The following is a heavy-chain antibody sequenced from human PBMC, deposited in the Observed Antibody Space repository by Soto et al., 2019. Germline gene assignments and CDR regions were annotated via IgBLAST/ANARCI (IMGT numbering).Heavy chain of an antibody. CDR3: ARQDYSTTWYLNY. Sequence: SGGSLRLSCAAAGFTFRSYAMHWVRQAPGKGLEWVATISYNENKRYYTDSVKGRFTISRDNSKNTLYLQVNSLTTEDTAVYYCARQDYSTTWYLNYWGQGTLVTVSS. CDR2: ISYNENKR. CDR1: GFTFRSYA. D-gene: IGHD6-13*01. V-gene: IGHV3-30-3*01. J-gene: IGHJ4*02.